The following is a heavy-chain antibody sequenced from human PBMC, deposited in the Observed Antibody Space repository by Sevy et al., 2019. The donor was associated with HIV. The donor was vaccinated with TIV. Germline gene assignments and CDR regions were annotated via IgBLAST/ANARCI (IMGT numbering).Heavy chain of an antibody. D-gene: IGHD3-10*01. CDR3: AKEAREAPRWFGEFRSYWYFDL. CDR1: GFTFSSYA. J-gene: IGHJ2*01. CDR2: ISGSGGST. Sequence: GGSLRLSCAASGFTFSSYAMSWVRQAPGKGLEWVSAISGSGGSTYYADSVKGRFTISRDNSKNTLYLQMNSLRAEDTAVYYSAKEAREAPRWFGEFRSYWYFDLWGRGTLVTVSS. V-gene: IGHV3-23*01.